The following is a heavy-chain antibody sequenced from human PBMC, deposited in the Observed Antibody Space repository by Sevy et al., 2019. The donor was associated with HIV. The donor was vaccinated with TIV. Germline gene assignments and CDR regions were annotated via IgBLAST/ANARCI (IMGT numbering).Heavy chain of an antibody. CDR3: AIGSNLKSFAY. V-gene: IGHV3-53*01. CDR2: IYSGGST. J-gene: IGHJ4*02. Sequence: GGSLRLSCAATGFTVSSDHMSWVRQAPGKGLEWVSSIYSGGSTYYADYVQGRFTISRDYSKNTLYLQMNSLRAEDTAVYYCAIGSNLKSFAYWGRGTLVTVSS. D-gene: IGHD1-26*01. CDR1: GFTVSSDH.